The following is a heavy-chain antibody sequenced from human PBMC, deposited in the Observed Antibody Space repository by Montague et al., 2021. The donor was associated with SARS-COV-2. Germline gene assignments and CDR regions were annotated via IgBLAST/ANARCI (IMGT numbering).Heavy chain of an antibody. V-gene: IGHV4-39*01. J-gene: IGHJ5*02. Sequence: SETLSLTCTVSGGSISSSSYYWGWIRQPPGKGLEWIGSIYYSGSTYYNPSLKSRVTISVDTSKNQFPLKLSSVTAADTAVYYCARHCVVRGVSSGGFDPWGQGTLVTVSS. D-gene: IGHD3-10*01. CDR3: ARHCVVRGVSSGGFDP. CDR2: IYYSGST. CDR1: GGSISSSSYY.